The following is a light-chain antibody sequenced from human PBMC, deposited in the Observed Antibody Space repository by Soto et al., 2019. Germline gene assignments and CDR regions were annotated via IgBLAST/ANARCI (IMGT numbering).Light chain of an antibody. Sequence: DIQMTQSPSTLSASVGDRVSITCRASQNIRGWLAWYQQKPGKAPKLLIYDASTLESGVPSRFSGSGSGTDFTLTISRLEPEDFAVYYCQQYDSSPRTFGQGTKVDIK. J-gene: IGKJ1*01. V-gene: IGKV1-5*01. CDR1: QNIRGW. CDR3: QQYDSSPRT. CDR2: DAS.